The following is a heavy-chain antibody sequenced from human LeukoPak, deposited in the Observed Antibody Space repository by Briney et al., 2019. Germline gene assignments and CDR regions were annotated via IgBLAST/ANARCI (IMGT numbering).Heavy chain of an antibody. D-gene: IGHD2-15*01. J-gene: IGHJ3*01. Sequence: GGSLRLSCTGSGFTFRDYSMNWVRQAPGTGLEWVSYISSDNSVLYYANSVRGRFTISRDSAKNSLYLQMNSLRDEDTAIYYCARGLYFDVWGQGTMVTVSS. CDR3: ARGLYFDV. CDR1: GFTFRDYS. V-gene: IGHV3-48*02. CDR2: ISSDNSVL.